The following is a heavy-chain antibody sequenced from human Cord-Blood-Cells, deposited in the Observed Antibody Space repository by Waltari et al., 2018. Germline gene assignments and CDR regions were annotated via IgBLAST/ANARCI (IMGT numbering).Heavy chain of an antibody. CDR2: INTNTGNP. V-gene: IGHV7-4-1*01. CDR1: GYTFTSYA. D-gene: IGHD3-3*01. Sequence: SGSELKKPGASVKVSCKASGYTFTSYAMNWVRQAPGQGLEWMGWINTNTGNPTYAQGFTGRFVFSLDTSVSTAYLQICSLKAEDTAVYYCARDYTYYDFWSGYDRNFDYWGQGTLVTVSP. CDR3: ARDYTYYDFWSGYDRNFDY. J-gene: IGHJ4*02.